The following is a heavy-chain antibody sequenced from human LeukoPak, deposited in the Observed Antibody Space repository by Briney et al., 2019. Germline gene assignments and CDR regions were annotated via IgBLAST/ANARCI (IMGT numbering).Heavy chain of an antibody. Sequence: GGSLGLSCAASGFTFSSYGMHWVRQAPGKGLEWVAFIRYDGSNKYYADSVKGRFTISRDNAKNSLYLQMNSLRAEDTAVYYCARESGYSYGCFDYWGQGTLVTVSS. CDR1: GFTFSSYG. CDR3: ARESGYSYGCFDY. CDR2: IRYDGSNK. J-gene: IGHJ4*02. D-gene: IGHD5-18*01. V-gene: IGHV3-30*02.